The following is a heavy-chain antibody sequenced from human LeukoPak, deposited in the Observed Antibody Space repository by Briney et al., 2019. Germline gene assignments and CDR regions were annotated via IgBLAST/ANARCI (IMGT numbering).Heavy chain of an antibody. Sequence: SETLSLTCGVYGGSFRGYYWSWIRQPPGKGLEWIGEISHRGSTNYNPSLKSRVTISVDTSKNQFSLKLSSVTAADTAVYYCARHRGYYYGSGSYYLSWGQGTLVTVSS. V-gene: IGHV4-34*01. CDR1: GGSFRGYY. CDR2: ISHRGST. J-gene: IGHJ5*02. CDR3: ARHRGYYYGSGSYYLS. D-gene: IGHD3-10*01.